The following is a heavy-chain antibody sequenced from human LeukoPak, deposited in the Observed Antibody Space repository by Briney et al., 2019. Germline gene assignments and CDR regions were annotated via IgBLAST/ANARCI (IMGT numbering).Heavy chain of an antibody. D-gene: IGHD5/OR15-5a*01. CDR2: FDPEDGET. J-gene: IGHJ5*02. CDR3: ATALRSWFDP. V-gene: IGHV1-24*01. Sequence: ASVKVSCKVSGYTLTELSMHWVRQAPGKGLEWMGGFDPEDGETIYAQKFQGRVTMTEHTSTDTAYMELSSLRSEDTAVYYCATALRSWFDPCGQGTLVTVSS. CDR1: GYTLTELS.